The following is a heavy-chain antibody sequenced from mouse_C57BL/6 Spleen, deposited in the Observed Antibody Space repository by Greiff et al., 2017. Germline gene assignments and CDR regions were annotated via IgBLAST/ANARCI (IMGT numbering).Heavy chain of an antibody. CDR3: ARPHSITTGGSWFAY. Sequence: QVQLQQPGAELVKPGASVKMSCKASGYTFTSYWITWVKQRPGQGLEWIGDIYPGSGSTNYNEKFKSKATLTVDTSSSTAYMQLSSLTSEDSAVYYCARPHSITTGGSWFAYWGQGTLVTVSA. V-gene: IGHV1-55*01. CDR1: GYTFTSYW. CDR2: IYPGSGST. D-gene: IGHD1-1*01. J-gene: IGHJ3*01.